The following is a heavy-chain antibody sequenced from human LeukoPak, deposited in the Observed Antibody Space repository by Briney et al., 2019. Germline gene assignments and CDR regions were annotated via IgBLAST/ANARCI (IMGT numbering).Heavy chain of an antibody. Sequence: SETLSLTCTGSGGSISSYYWSWIRQPPGKGLEWIGFIYYSGSTNYNPSLKSRVTISVDTSKNQFSLKLSSVTAADTAVYYCGRGGPPGYSNSIDSWGQGTLVTVSS. J-gene: IGHJ4*02. CDR1: GGSISSYY. D-gene: IGHD6-13*01. CDR2: IYYSGST. V-gene: IGHV4-59*01. CDR3: GRGGPPGYSNSIDS.